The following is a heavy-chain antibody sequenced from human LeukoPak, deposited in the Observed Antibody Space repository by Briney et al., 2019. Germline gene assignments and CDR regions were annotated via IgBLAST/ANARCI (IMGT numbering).Heavy chain of an antibody. CDR3: ARHDYGDYVGFDY. D-gene: IGHD4-17*01. J-gene: IGHJ4*02. CDR2: INHSGST. Sequence: PSETLSLTCAVYGGSFSGYYWSWIRQPPGKGLEWIGEINHSGSTNYNPSLKSRVTISVDTSKNQFSLKLSSVTAADTAVYYCARHDYGDYVGFDYWGQGTLVTVSS. CDR1: GGSFSGYY. V-gene: IGHV4-34*01.